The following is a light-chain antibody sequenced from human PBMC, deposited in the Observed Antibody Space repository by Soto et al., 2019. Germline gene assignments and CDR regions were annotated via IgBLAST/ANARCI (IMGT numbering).Light chain of an antibody. Sequence: EKVMTQSPATLSVSPGERATLSCRASQSLSNNLAWYQQKPGQAPRLLIYGASTRATGIPARFSGSGSGTEFTLTISILQSEDFAVYYCQQYNNWPRGFTFGPGTTVDI. CDR2: GAS. J-gene: IGKJ3*01. CDR3: QQYNNWPRGFT. CDR1: QSLSNN. V-gene: IGKV3D-15*01.